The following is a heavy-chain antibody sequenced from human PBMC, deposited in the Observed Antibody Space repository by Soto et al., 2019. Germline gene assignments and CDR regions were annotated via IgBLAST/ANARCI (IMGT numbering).Heavy chain of an antibody. CDR1: GFIFGDFA. D-gene: IGHD3-3*01. Sequence: GGSLRLSCSASGFIFGDFAMSWFRQAPGKGLEWVGFIGSKVFGGTTQFAAPVTGRFTISRDDSKSIAYLQMNNLKTEDTAVYYCTRWGGDYTAFDIWGPGTMVTVSS. CDR2: IGSKVFGGTT. CDR3: TRWGGDYTAFDI. J-gene: IGHJ3*02. V-gene: IGHV3-49*03.